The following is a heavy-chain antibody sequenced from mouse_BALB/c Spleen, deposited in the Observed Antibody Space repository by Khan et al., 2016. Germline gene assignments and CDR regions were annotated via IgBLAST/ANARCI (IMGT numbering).Heavy chain of an antibody. CDR1: GYSITSDYA. Sequence: EVQLQESGPGLVKPSQSLSLTCTVTGYSITSDYAWNWIRQFPGNKLEWMGYITYSGYTSYNPSLKSRISITRDTSKNQFFLQLNSVTTEDIATNYCATSGNDYDYWGQGTTLTVSS. CDR2: ITYSGYT. V-gene: IGHV3-2*02. CDR3: ATSGNDYDY. D-gene: IGHD2-1*01. J-gene: IGHJ2*01.